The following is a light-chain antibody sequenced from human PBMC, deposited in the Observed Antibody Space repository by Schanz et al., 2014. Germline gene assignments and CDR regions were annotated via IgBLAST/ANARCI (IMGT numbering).Light chain of an antibody. J-gene: IGKJ1*01. V-gene: IGKV3D-20*02. Sequence: EIVLTQSPGTLSLSPGERATLSCRASQSVSSSYLAWYQQKPGQAPRLLIYGASSRATGIPDRFSGSGSGTEFTLTISSLQSEDFAVYYCQQCNNWPWTFGQGTNVEFK. CDR2: GAS. CDR1: QSVSSSY. CDR3: QQCNNWPWT.